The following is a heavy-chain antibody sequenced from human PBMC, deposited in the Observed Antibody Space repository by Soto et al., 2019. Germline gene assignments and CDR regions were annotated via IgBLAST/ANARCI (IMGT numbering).Heavy chain of an antibody. V-gene: IGHV1-69*10. CDR2: IIPILGIA. J-gene: IGHJ4*02. Sequence: VKVSCKASGGTFSSYTISWVRQAPGQGLEWMGRIIPILGIANYAQKFQGRVTITADKSTSTACMELSSLRSEDTAVYYCARDLSGWSGFDYWGQGTLVTVSS. D-gene: IGHD6-19*01. CDR1: GGTFSSYT. CDR3: ARDLSGWSGFDY.